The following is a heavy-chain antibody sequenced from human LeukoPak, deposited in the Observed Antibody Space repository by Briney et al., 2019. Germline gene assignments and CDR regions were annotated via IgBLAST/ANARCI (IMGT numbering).Heavy chain of an antibody. J-gene: IGHJ5*02. CDR3: ARGGSRITMVRGVDTWFDP. V-gene: IGHV4-4*02. CDR1: GGSISSSDW. CDR2: IHHSGST. Sequence: SGTLSLTCAVSGGSISSSDWWSWVRQPPGKGLEWIGDIHHSGSTNYNPSLKSRVTISVDKSKNQFSLKLSSVTAADTAVYYCARGGSRITMVRGVDTWFDPWGQGTLVTVSS. D-gene: IGHD3-10*01.